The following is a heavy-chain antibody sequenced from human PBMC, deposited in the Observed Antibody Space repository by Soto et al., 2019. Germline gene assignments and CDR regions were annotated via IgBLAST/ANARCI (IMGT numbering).Heavy chain of an antibody. Sequence: EVQLVESGGGLVQPGGSLRLSCAASGFTFNSYSMNWVRQAPGKGLEWVSYISSSSSTIYYADSVKGRFTISRDKAKNSLYLQMNSLRDEDTAVYYCARAGYYGSGILLWGQGTLVNVSA. CDR2: ISSSSSTI. CDR3: ARAGYYGSGILL. CDR1: GFTFNSYS. J-gene: IGHJ4*02. D-gene: IGHD3-10*01. V-gene: IGHV3-48*02.